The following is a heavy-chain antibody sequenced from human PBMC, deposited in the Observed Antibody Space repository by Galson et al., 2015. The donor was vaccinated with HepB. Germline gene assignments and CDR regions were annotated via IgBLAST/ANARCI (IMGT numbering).Heavy chain of an antibody. J-gene: IGHJ6*02. CDR3: AKLYSSSRLSIAVAPTTIYYYYGMDV. CDR1: GFTFSSYA. D-gene: IGHD6-19*01. CDR2: ISYDGSNK. Sequence: SLRLSCAASGFTFSSYAMHWVRQAPGKGLEWVAVISYDGSNKYYADSVKGRFTISRDNSKNTLYLQMNSLRAEDTAVYYCAKLYSSSRLSIAVAPTTIYYYYGMDVWGQGTTVTVSS. V-gene: IGHV3-30-3*02.